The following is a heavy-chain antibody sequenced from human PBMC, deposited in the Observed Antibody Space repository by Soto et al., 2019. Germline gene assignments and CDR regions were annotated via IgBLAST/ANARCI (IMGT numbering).Heavy chain of an antibody. V-gene: IGHV4-34*01. J-gene: IGHJ6*03. D-gene: IGHD3-3*01. CDR1: GGSLSDNY. Sequence: QVQLQQWGAGLLKPSETLSLTCAVYGGSLSDNYWSWIRQPPGKGLEWIGEINHSGNTNYNPSLNSRVTIYVDTSKHQVSLKLSSVTAADTAVYYCARGESLSYDFWSAYYERKGDYCMDVWGKGTPVTVSS. CDR2: INHSGNT. CDR3: ARGESLSYDFWSAYYERKGDYCMDV.